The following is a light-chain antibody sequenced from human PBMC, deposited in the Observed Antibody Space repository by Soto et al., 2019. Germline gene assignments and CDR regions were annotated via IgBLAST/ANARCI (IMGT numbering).Light chain of an antibody. CDR2: DTS. V-gene: IGKV3-15*01. CDR3: HQYNNWPRT. Sequence: EIVMTQSPATRSVSPGGSATLSCRSSQNIRNNLAWYQQKPGQAPRLLFSDTSTRATTVPARFNGSGSGTEFSLAISNLQSEDFAVYYCHQYNNWPRTFGGGTKV. J-gene: IGKJ4*01. CDR1: QNIRNN.